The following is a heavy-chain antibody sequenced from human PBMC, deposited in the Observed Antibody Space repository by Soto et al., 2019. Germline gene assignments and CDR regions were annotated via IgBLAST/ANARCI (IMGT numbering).Heavy chain of an antibody. CDR2: LSSGGGTT. CDR3: AKDGDWYDFSTGYYSRGNYFDY. V-gene: IGHV3-23*01. Sequence: GGSLRLSCAASGFVFNNYAMSWVRQAPGKGLEWVATLSSGGGTTYYTDSVKGRFTISRDNSMNLLYLQMNSRRADDTAVYYCAKDGDWYDFSTGYYSRGNYFDYWGQGTLVTVSS. CDR1: GFVFNNYA. D-gene: IGHD3-3*01. J-gene: IGHJ4*02.